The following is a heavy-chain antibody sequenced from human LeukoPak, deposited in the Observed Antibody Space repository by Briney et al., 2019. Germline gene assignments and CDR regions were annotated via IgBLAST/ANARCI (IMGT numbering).Heavy chain of an antibody. V-gene: IGHV3-30*02. CDR1: GFTFSNYG. CDR3: ANLLVGVLDY. CDR2: IRSDESNK. J-gene: IGHJ4*02. D-gene: IGHD1-26*01. Sequence: GGSLRLSCAASGFTFSNYGMHWVRQAPGKGLEWVAFIRSDESNKYYADSVKGRFTISRDDSKGTLYLQMNSLRAEDTAVYYCANLLVGVLDYWGQGTLVTVSS.